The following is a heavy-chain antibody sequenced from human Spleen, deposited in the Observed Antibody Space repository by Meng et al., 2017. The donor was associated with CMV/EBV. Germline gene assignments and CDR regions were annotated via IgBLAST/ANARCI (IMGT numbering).Heavy chain of an antibody. J-gene: IGHJ6*02. V-gene: IGHV6-1*01. CDR2: TYYRSQWFN. CDR3: ARGGMDV. CDR1: GDSVSSSSAA. Sequence: SETLSLTCAISGDSVSSSSAAWNWIRQSPSRGLEWLGRTYYRSQWFNDYAVSMKSRITINPDTSKNQFSLELNSVTPEDTAVYFCARGGMDVWGQGTTVTVSS.